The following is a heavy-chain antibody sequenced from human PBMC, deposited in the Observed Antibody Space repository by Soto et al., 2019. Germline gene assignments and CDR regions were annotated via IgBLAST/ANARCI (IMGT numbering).Heavy chain of an antibody. V-gene: IGHV4-30-4*01. J-gene: IGHJ4*02. CDR3: AREGGVAGTEYFDY. CDR1: GGSISSGDYY. Sequence: TLSLTCTVSGGSISSGDYYWSWIRQPPGKGLEWIGYIYYSGSTYYNPSLKSRVTISVDTSKNQFSLKLSSVTAADTAVYYCAREGGVAGTEYFDYWGQGTLVTVSS. D-gene: IGHD6-19*01. CDR2: IYYSGST.